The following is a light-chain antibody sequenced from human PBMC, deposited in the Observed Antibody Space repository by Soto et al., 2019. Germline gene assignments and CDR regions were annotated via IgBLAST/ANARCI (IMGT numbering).Light chain of an antibody. V-gene: IGLV1-40*01. CDR2: GNS. CDR3: QSYDSSLSGSYV. Sequence: QSVLTQPPSVSGAPGQRVTISCTGSSSNIGAGYDVNWYQQLPGAAPKLLIFGNSNRPSGVPDRFSGSKSGTSASLAITRLQAEDEADYYCQSYDSSLSGSYVFGTGTKVTVL. J-gene: IGLJ1*01. CDR1: SSNIGAGYD.